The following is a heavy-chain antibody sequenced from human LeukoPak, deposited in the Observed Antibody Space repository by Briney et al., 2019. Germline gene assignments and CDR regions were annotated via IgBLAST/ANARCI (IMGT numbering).Heavy chain of an antibody. CDR2: IYYSGST. CDR3: ARDGGSFRDGYNLKGIFDY. D-gene: IGHD5-24*01. CDR1: GGSISSGGYS. V-gene: IGHV4-30-4*07. J-gene: IGHJ4*01. Sequence: PSETLSLTCAVSGGSISSGGYSWSWIRQPPGKGLEWIGYIYYSGSTYYNPSLKSRVTISVDTSKNQFSLKLSSVTAADTAEYYCARDGGSFRDGYNLKGIFDYWGHGTLVTVSS.